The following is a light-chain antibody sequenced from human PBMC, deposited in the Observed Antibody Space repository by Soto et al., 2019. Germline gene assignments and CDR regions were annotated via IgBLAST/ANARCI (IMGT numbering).Light chain of an antibody. V-gene: IGKV1-12*01. J-gene: IGKJ5*01. CDR1: QDISSW. CDR3: QQANSLPIN. CDR2: DAS. Sequence: DIQMTQSPSSVSASVGDRVTITCRASQDISSWLAWYQQEPGKAPKLLIYDASSLQSGVPSRFSGSGSGTDFTLSISSLQPEDFATYYCQQANSLPINFGQGTRLEIK.